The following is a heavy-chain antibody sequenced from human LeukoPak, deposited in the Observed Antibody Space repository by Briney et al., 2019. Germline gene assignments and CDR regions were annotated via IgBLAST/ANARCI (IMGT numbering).Heavy chain of an antibody. J-gene: IGHJ6*02. CDR2: IYYSGST. D-gene: IGHD1-26*01. Sequence: SETLSLTCTVSGGSISSSSYYWGWIRQPPGKGLEWTGSIYYSGSTYYNPSLKSRVTISVDTSKNQFSLKLSSVTAADTAVYYCASLPPSGSYYYYCGMDVWGQGTTVTVSS. CDR1: GGSISSSSYY. V-gene: IGHV4-39*01. CDR3: ASLPPSGSYYYYCGMDV.